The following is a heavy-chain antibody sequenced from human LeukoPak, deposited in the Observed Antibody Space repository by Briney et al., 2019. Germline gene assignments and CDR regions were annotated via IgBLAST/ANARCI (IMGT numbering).Heavy chain of an antibody. CDR3: ARGTYYDSSAYSGVRLFDY. Sequence: ASVKVSCKASTYTFTGYYMHWVRQAPGQGPEWMGWINPNSGGTGYAQTFQGRVTMTRDTSITTFYMELSRLRSDDTAVYYCARGTYYDSSAYSGVRLFDYWGQGTLVTVSS. D-gene: IGHD3-22*01. J-gene: IGHJ4*02. V-gene: IGHV1-2*02. CDR1: TYTFTGYY. CDR2: INPNSGGT.